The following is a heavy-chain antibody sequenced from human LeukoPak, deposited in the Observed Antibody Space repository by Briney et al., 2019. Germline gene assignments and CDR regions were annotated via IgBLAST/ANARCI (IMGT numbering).Heavy chain of an antibody. Sequence: GGSLRLSCAASGFTFSSYSMTWVRQAPGKGLEWVSSISSSSSYIYYADSVKGRFTISRDNAKNSLYLQMNSPRAEDTAVYYCARRSDTHVVVPAATSDYWGQGTLVTVSS. J-gene: IGHJ4*02. D-gene: IGHD2-2*01. CDR3: ARRSDTHVVVPAATSDY. V-gene: IGHV3-21*01. CDR1: GFTFSSYS. CDR2: ISSSSSYI.